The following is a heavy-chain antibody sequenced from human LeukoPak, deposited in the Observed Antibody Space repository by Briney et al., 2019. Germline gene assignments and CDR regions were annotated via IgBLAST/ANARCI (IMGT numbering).Heavy chain of an antibody. CDR1: GYSFTSYW. D-gene: IGHD1-1*01. CDR3: ARPGQRVGRYPTPTQY. J-gene: IGHJ4*02. Sequence: GESLKISCKGSGYSFTSYWIGWVRQMPGKGLEWMGIIYPGDSDTRYSPSFQGQVTISADKSISTAYLQWSSLKASDAAMYYCARPGQRVGRYPTPTQYWGQGTLVSVSS. CDR2: IYPGDSDT. V-gene: IGHV5-51*01.